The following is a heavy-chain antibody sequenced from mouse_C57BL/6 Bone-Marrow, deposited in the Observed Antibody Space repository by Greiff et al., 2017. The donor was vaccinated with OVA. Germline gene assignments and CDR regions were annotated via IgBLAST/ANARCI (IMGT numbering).Heavy chain of an antibody. V-gene: IGHV5-12*01. CDR3: ARLDAMDY. CDR2: ISNGGGST. Sequence: EVNLVESGGGLVQPGGSLKLSCAATGFTFSDFYMYWIRQTPEKRLEWVAYISNGGGSTYYPDTVKGGFTISRDNAKNTLYLQMSRLKSEDTAMYYCARLDAMDYWGQGTSVTVSS. J-gene: IGHJ4*01. CDR1: GFTFSDFY.